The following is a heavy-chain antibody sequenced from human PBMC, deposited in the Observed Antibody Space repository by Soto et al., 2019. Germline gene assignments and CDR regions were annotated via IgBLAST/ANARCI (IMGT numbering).Heavy chain of an antibody. CDR2: ISAHNGNT. J-gene: IGHJ4*02. CDR1: GYAFTTYG. Sequence: QVHLVQSGAEVKKPGASVKVSCQGSGYAFTTYGITWVRQAPGQGLEWMGWISAHNGNTNYAQKRQGKVTMTRDTSTSTAYMELRSLRYDDTAVYYGARGRYGDYWGQGALVTVSS. V-gene: IGHV1-18*01. CDR3: ARGRYGDY. D-gene: IGHD1-1*01.